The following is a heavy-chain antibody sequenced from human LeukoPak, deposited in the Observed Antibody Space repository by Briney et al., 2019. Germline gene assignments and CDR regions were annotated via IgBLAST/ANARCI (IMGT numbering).Heavy chain of an antibody. CDR2: IDPNSGGT. V-gene: IGHV1-2*02. Sequence: RASVKVSCKASGYTFTGYYMHWVRQAPGQGLEWMGWIDPNSGGTNYAQTFQGRVTMTRDTSISTAYMELSRLRSDDTAVYYCARDPSTRYYTDYWGQGTLVTVSS. J-gene: IGHJ4*02. D-gene: IGHD2-2*01. CDR3: ARDPSTRYYTDY. CDR1: GYTFTGYY.